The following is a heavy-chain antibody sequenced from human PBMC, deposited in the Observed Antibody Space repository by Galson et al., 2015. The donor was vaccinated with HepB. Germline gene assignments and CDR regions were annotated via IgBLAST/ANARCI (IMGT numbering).Heavy chain of an antibody. Sequence: QSGAEVKKPGESLRISCKGSGYSFTSYWISWVRQMPGKGLEWMGRIDPSDSYTNYSPSFQGHVTISADKSISTAYLQWSSLKASDTAMYYCASLMGEVVYSGPEYYYGMDVWGQGTTVTVSS. V-gene: IGHV5-10-1*01. CDR2: IDPSDSYT. D-gene: IGHD2-8*02. CDR3: ASLMGEVVYSGPEYYYGMDV. J-gene: IGHJ6*02. CDR1: GYSFTSYW.